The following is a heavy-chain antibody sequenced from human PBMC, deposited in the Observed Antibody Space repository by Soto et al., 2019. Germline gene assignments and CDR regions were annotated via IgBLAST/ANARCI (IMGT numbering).Heavy chain of an antibody. CDR2: RWYDGSKK. CDR3: ARAGLEKRARFDP. Sequence: QVQLMESGGGVVQPGRSLRLSCEASGFSFSNYGMHCVRQTPGKGVEWVAVRWYDGSKKYYRDSVKGRFTISRYNSKKTLSLARTRLRPEDTAVYYCARAGLEKRARFDPWGQGTLVTVSS. D-gene: IGHD3-3*01. V-gene: IGHV3-33*01. J-gene: IGHJ5*02. CDR1: GFSFSNYG.